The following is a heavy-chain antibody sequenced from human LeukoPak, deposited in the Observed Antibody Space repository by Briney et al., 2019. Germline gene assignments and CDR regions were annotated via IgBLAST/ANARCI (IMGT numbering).Heavy chain of an antibody. D-gene: IGHD1-14*01. CDR3: ATETNGRHYDY. V-gene: IGHV3-7*01. CDR1: GFTFSSYW. Sequence: GGSLRLSCAASGFTFSSYWMSWVRQAPGKGLVWVANIKQDGSEKYYVDSVKGRFTISRDNAKNSLYLQMNSLRAEDTAVYYCATETNGRHYDYWGQGTLLTVSS. J-gene: IGHJ4*02. CDR2: IKQDGSEK.